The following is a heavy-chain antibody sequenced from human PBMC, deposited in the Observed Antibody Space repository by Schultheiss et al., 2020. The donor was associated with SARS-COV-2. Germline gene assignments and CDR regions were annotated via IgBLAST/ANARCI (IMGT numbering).Heavy chain of an antibody. CDR3: ATAGQSY. V-gene: IGHV3-9*01. CDR2: ISLNTDKI. CDR1: GFSFDDYA. J-gene: IGHJ4*02. Sequence: SLKISCAASGFSFDDYAMHWVRQGPGKGLKWVSRISLNTDKIHYADSVKGRFTISRDNAKNSLFLQMNSLRDEDTAVYYCATAGQSYWGQGTLVTVSS.